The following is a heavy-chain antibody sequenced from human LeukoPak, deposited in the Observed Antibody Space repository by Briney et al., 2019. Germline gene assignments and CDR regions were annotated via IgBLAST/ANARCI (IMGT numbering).Heavy chain of an antibody. CDR1: GGSISSSSYY. V-gene: IGHV4-39*01. CDR2: IYYSGST. D-gene: IGHD2-2*01. Sequence: SETLSLTCTVSGGSISSSSYYWGWIRQPPGKGLEWIVSIYYSGSTYYNPSLKSRITISVNTSKNQFSLKLSSVTAADTAVYYCAREGYCSSTSCGAYYYYYGMDVWGQGTTVTVSS. CDR3: AREGYCSSTSCGAYYYYYGMDV. J-gene: IGHJ6*02.